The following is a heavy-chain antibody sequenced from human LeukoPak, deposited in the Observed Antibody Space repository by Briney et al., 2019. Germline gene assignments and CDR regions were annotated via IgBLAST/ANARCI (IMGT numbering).Heavy chain of an antibody. Sequence: GGSLRLSCAASGFTFSSYAMHWVRQAPGKGLEWVAVISYDGSNKYYADSVKGRFTISRDNSKNTLYLQMNSLRSEDTAVYYCASQGGAMVFDYWGQGTLVTVSS. D-gene: IGHD5-18*01. CDR2: ISYDGSNK. V-gene: IGHV3-30-3*01. CDR1: GFTFSSYA. J-gene: IGHJ4*02. CDR3: ASQGGAMVFDY.